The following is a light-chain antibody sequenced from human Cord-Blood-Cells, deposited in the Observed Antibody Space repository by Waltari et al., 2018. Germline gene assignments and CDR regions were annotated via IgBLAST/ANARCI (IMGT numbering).Light chain of an antibody. V-gene: IGKV4-1*01. CDR1: PSVLYSSNNKNY. CDR2: WAS. CDR3: QQYYSTPPT. J-gene: IGKJ1*01. Sequence: DIVMTQSPDSLAVSLGERATINCKSSPSVLYSSNNKNYLAWYQKKPGQPPKLLIYWASTRESGVPDRFSGSGSGTDFTLTISSLQAEDVAVYYCQQYYSTPPTFGQGTKVEIK.